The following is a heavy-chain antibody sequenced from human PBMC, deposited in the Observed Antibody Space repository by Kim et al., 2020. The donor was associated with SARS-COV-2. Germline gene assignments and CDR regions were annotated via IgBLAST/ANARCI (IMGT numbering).Heavy chain of an antibody. V-gene: IGHV3-30*04. CDR2: ISYDGSDK. CDR3: ARETQTGYGSGSYYMAAFDI. Sequence: GGSLRLSCAASGFTFSTFAMHWVRQAPGKGLEWVAVISYDGSDKYYADSVKGRLTISRDNSKDTLYLQMNSLRDEDTAMYYCARETQTGYGSGSYYMAAFDIRGQGTMVTVSS. CDR1: GFTFSTFA. J-gene: IGHJ3*02. D-gene: IGHD3-10*01.